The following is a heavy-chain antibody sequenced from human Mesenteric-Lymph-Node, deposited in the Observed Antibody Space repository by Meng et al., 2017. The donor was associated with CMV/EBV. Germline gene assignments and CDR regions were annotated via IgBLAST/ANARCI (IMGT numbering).Heavy chain of an antibody. Sequence: GGSLRLSCKGSGYSFTSYWIGWVRQMPGKGLEWMGTIYPGDSDTRYSPSFQGQVTISADKSISTAYLQWSSLKASDTAMYYCARQPGSSSWLIDYWGQGTLVTVSS. CDR2: IYPGDSDT. CDR3: ARQPGSSSWLIDY. J-gene: IGHJ4*02. D-gene: IGHD6-13*01. CDR1: GYSFTSYW. V-gene: IGHV5-51*01.